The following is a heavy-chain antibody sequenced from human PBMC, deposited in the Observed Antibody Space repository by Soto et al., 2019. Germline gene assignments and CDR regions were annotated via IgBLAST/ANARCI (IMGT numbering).Heavy chain of an antibody. CDR1: GFTFDDYA. J-gene: IGHJ4*02. Sequence: EVHLVESGGGVAQPGRSLRLSCATSGFTFDDYAMHWVRQAPGKGLEWVSGISWNSDSTGYADSVKGRFTISRDNAKKSLFLQMNSLRSEDTACYFCARPTWGYGEPLDSWGQGTLVTVSS. D-gene: IGHD4-17*01. CDR3: ARPTWGYGEPLDS. CDR2: ISWNSDST. V-gene: IGHV3-9*01.